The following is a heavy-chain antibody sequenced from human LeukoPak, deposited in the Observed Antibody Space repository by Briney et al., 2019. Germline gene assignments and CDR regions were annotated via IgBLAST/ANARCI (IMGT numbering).Heavy chain of an antibody. D-gene: IGHD7-27*01. Sequence: QTGGSLRLSCAASGFTVSSNYMSWVRQAPGKGLEWVSVIYSGGSTYYADSVKGRFTISRDNSKNTLYLRMNSLRAEDTAVYYCARSGDDAFDIWGQGTMVTVSS. V-gene: IGHV3-66*01. CDR1: GFTVSSNY. J-gene: IGHJ3*02. CDR2: IYSGGST. CDR3: ARSGDDAFDI.